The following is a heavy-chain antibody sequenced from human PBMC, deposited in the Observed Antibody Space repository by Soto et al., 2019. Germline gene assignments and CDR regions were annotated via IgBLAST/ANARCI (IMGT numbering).Heavy chain of an antibody. D-gene: IGHD3-22*01. CDR1: GGSISSGGYY. CDR3: AEYYYDSGGTHWFDP. J-gene: IGHJ5*02. CDR2: IYYSGST. Sequence: SETLSLTCTVSGGSISSGGYYWSWIRQHPGKGLEWIGYIYYSGSTYYNPSLKSRVTISVDTSKNQFSLKLSSVTAADTAVYYCAEYYYDSGGTHWFDPWGQGTLVTVSS. V-gene: IGHV4-31*03.